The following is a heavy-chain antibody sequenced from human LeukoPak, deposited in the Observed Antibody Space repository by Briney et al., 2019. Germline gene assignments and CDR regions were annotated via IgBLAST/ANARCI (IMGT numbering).Heavy chain of an antibody. CDR3: ARDRGYSYGNAFDI. Sequence: PSQTLSLTCAVSGGSISSGGYSWSWIRQPPGKGLEWIGYIYHSGSTYYNPSLKSRVTISVDRSKNQFSLKLSPVTAADTAVYYCARDRGYSYGNAFDIWGQGTMVTVSS. CDR1: GGSISSGGYS. CDR2: IYHSGST. J-gene: IGHJ3*02. V-gene: IGHV4-30-2*01. D-gene: IGHD5-18*01.